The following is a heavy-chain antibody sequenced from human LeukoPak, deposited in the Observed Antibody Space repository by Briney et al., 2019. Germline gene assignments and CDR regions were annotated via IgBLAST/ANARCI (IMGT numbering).Heavy chain of an antibody. CDR1: GYTFTNYY. V-gene: IGHV1-2*02. D-gene: IGHD4/OR15-4a*01. Sequence: GASVKVSCKASGYTFTNYYMHWVRQAPGQGLEWMGWIDPNTGDTNYSQNIQGRATMTRDTSINTAYMEFTSLGSDDTAVYYWARGRTMDGSTPPFEIWGQGTMVTVSS. J-gene: IGHJ3*02. CDR3: ARGRTMDGSTPPFEI. CDR2: IDPNTGDT.